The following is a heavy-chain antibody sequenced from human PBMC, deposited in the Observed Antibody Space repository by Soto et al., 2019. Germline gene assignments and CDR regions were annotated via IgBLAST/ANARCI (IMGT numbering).Heavy chain of an antibody. CDR2: INSDGSST. CDR3: ARDRFFDCIDDNDY. Sequence: EVQLVESGGGFVQPGGSLRLSCAASGFTFSSYWMHWVRQAPGKGLVWVSRINSDGSSTSYADSVKGRFTISRDNAKNTLILQMNSLRAEDTSVYYCARDRFFDCIDDNDYWGQGTLVTVSS. V-gene: IGHV3-74*01. D-gene: IGHD3-9*01. CDR1: GFTFSSYW. J-gene: IGHJ4*02.